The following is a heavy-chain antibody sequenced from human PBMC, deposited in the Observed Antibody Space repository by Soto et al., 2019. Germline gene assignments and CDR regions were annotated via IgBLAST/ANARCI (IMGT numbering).Heavy chain of an antibody. CDR1: GYTFTSYA. Sequence: ASVKVSCKASGYTFTSYAMNWLRQAPGQGLEWMGWINTNTGNPTYAQGFTGRFVFSLDTSVSTAYLQICSLKAEDTAVYYCARDNQPGYYDFWSGHYYYYYGMDVWGQGTTVTVSS. D-gene: IGHD3-3*01. CDR2: INTNTGNP. CDR3: ARDNQPGYYDFWSGHYYYYYGMDV. J-gene: IGHJ6*02. V-gene: IGHV7-4-1*01.